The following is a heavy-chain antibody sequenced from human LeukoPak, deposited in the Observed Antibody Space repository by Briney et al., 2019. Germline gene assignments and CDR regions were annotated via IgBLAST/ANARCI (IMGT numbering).Heavy chain of an antibody. CDR3: ARGGPFPSGSSSREYYLDY. CDR2: VYYSGST. D-gene: IGHD6-6*01. J-gene: IGHJ4*02. V-gene: IGHV4-59*01. CDR1: GASITSYY. Sequence: SETLSLTCTVSGASITSYYWTWIRQPPGKGLEWIGYVYYSGSTNYNPSLKSRVTISVDTSKNQFSLRLTSMTADDTAVYYCARGGPFPSGSSSREYYLDYWGQGTLVTVSS.